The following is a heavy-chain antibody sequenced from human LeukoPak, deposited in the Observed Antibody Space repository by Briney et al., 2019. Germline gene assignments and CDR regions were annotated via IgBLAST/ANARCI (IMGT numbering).Heavy chain of an antibody. CDR1: GGSISPYY. D-gene: IGHD4-23*01. Sequence: SETLSLTCTVSGGSISPYYWSWIRQPPGKGLEWIGYIYYSGSTNYNPSLKSRVTTSVDTSKNQFSLKLSSVTAADTAVYYCARDTGTVVDYWGQGTLVTVSS. J-gene: IGHJ4*02. V-gene: IGHV4-59*01. CDR3: ARDTGTVVDY. CDR2: IYYSGST.